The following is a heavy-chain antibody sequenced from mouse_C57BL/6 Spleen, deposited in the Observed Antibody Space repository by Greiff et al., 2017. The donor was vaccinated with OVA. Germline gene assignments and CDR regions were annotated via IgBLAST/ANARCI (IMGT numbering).Heavy chain of an antibody. J-gene: IGHJ3*01. CDR2: ISGGGGNT. Sequence: EVQLVESGGGLVKPGGSLKLSCAASGFTFSSYTMSWVRQTPEQRLEWVATISGGGGNTYYPDSVKGRFTISRDNATNTLYLQLSSLRSEDTALDYCARAYYSNYWFADWGQGTLVTVSA. CDR3: ARAYYSNYWFAD. CDR1: GFTFSSYT. V-gene: IGHV5-9*01. D-gene: IGHD2-5*01.